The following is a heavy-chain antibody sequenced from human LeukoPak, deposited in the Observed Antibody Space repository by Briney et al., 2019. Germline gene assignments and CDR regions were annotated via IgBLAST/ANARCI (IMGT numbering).Heavy chain of an antibody. J-gene: IGHJ6*03. CDR3: AKDSKIVGATFRSYHYMDV. CDR1: GFTFSSYG. D-gene: IGHD1-26*01. Sequence: GGSLRLSCAASGFTFSSYGMSWVRQAPGKGLEWVSAISGSGETTYYADSVKGRFTISRDNSKNTLYLQMNSLRAEDTAVYYCAKDSKIVGATFRSYHYMDVWGKGTAVTVSS. V-gene: IGHV3-23*01. CDR2: ISGSGETT.